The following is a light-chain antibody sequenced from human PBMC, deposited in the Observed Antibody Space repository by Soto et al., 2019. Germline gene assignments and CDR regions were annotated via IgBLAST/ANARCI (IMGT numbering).Light chain of an antibody. Sequence: EIVMTQSPATLSVSPGERATLSCRASQSVSSNLAWYQQKPGQAPRLLIYGASTRATGIPARFSGSESGKEFTLTISSLQSEDFAVYYCQQYNNWPPKYTFGQGTKLEIK. V-gene: IGKV3-15*01. CDR3: QQYNNWPPKYT. CDR2: GAS. CDR1: QSVSSN. J-gene: IGKJ2*01.